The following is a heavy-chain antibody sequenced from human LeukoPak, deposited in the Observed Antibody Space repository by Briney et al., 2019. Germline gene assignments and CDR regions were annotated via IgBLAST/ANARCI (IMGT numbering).Heavy chain of an antibody. CDR2: INHSGST. D-gene: IGHD3-22*01. Sequence: SETLSLTCAVYGGSFSGYYWSWIRQPPGKGLEWIGEINHSGSTNYNPSLKSRVTISVDTSKNQFSLKLSSVTAAGTAVYYCASPLPDYYDSSGYYPFDYWGQGTLVTVSS. V-gene: IGHV4-34*01. J-gene: IGHJ4*02. CDR3: ASPLPDYYDSSGYYPFDY. CDR1: GGSFSGYY.